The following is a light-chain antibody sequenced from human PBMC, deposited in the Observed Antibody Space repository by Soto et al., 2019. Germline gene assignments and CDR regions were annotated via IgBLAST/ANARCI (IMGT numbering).Light chain of an antibody. CDR3: SSYTTSTTVV. J-gene: IGLJ1*01. CDR2: EVS. CDR1: SSDVGGYNF. V-gene: IGLV2-14*03. Sequence: QSALTQPASVFGSPGQSITFSCTGTSSDVGGYNFVSWYQQHPGKAPKLMIYEVSSRPSGVSNRFSGSKSGNTASLTISGLQPEDEADYYCSSYTTSTTVVFGNGKKVTVL.